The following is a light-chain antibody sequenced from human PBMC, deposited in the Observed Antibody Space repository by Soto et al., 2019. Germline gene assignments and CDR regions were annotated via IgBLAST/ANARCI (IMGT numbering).Light chain of an antibody. Sequence: EIVLTQSPGTLSLSPGERATLSCRASQSVSSNFLAWYQQKPGQAPRLLIYGASSRATGIPDRFSGSGSGTDFTLTISRLEPEDFAVYYCQQYGSPPPITFGGGTKVEIK. V-gene: IGKV3-20*01. CDR3: QQYGSPPPIT. J-gene: IGKJ4*01. CDR1: QSVSSNF. CDR2: GAS.